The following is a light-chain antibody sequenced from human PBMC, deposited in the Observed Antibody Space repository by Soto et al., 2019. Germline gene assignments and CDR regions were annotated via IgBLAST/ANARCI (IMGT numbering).Light chain of an antibody. CDR2: LGS. CDR3: MQALQTPYT. J-gene: IGKJ2*01. V-gene: IGKV2-28*01. CDR1: QSLLHSNGYNY. Sequence: DIVMTQSPLSLPVTPGEPASIYCRSSQSLLHSNGYNYLDWYLQNPGQSPQLLIDLGSNRASGVPDRFSGSGSGTDFTLKISRVEAEDVGVYYCMQALQTPYTFGQGTKLEIK.